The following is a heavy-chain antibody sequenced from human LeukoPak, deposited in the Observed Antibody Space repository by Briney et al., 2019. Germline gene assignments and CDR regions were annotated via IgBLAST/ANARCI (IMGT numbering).Heavy chain of an antibody. J-gene: IGHJ3*02. V-gene: IGHV3-30*02. D-gene: IGHD6-19*01. Sequence: PGGSLPLSCAASGFTFSSYAMHWVRPAPGKGLGWVAFIHYDGSNNYYADSVKGRFTISRDNSKNTLYLQMNSLRAEDTAVYYCARRTSIAVASTRAFDIWGQGTMVTVSS. CDR2: IHYDGSNN. CDR3: ARRTSIAVASTRAFDI. CDR1: GFTFSSYA.